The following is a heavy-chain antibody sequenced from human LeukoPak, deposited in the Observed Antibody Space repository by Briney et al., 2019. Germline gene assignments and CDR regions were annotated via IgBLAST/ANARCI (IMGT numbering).Heavy chain of an antibody. Sequence: ASVKVSCKASGYTFTNYAVNWVRQAPGQGLEWMGIINPSGGSTSYAQKFQGRVTMTRDTSTSTVYMELSSLRSEDTAVYYCARDGGGSGSYYNVGFDPWGQGTLVTVSS. V-gene: IGHV1-46*01. CDR2: INPSGGST. CDR3: ARDGGGSGSYYNVGFDP. D-gene: IGHD3-10*01. J-gene: IGHJ5*02. CDR1: GYTFTNYA.